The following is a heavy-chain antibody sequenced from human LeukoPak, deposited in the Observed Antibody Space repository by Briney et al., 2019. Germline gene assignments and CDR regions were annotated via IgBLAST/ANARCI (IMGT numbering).Heavy chain of an antibody. CDR1: GGTFSSYT. V-gene: IGHV1-69*02. CDR3: ARGGTMIVHSTTYFDY. CDR2: IIPILGIA. Sequence: ASVKVSCKASGGTFSSYTISWVRQAPGQGLEWMGRIIPILGIANYAQKFQGRVTITADKSTSTAYMELSSLRSKDTAVYYCARGGTMIVHSTTYFDYWGQGTLVTVSS. D-gene: IGHD3-22*01. J-gene: IGHJ4*02.